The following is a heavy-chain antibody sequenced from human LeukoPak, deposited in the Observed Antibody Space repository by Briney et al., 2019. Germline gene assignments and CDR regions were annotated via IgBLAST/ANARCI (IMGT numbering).Heavy chain of an antibody. CDR2: ISYDGSNK. J-gene: IGHJ4*02. D-gene: IGHD5-18*01. CDR1: GFTFSSYA. Sequence: PGGSLRLSCAASGFTFSSYAMSWVRQAPGKGLEWVAVISYDGSNKYYADSVKGRFTISRDNSKNTLYLQMNSLRAEDTAVYYCAKDAQTAMVTSDYFDYWGQGTLVTVSS. V-gene: IGHV3-30*18. CDR3: AKDAQTAMVTSDYFDY.